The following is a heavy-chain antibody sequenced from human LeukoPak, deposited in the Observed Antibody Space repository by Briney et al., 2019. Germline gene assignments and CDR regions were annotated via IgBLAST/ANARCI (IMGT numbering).Heavy chain of an antibody. CDR1: GGFISSSSYY. Sequence: SETLSLTCTVSGGFISSSSYYWGWIRQPPGKGLEWIGSIYHSGSTYYNPSLKSRVTISVDTSKNQFSLKLSSVTAADTAVYYCARVGPFFDYWGQGTLVTVSS. V-gene: IGHV4-39*01. CDR2: IYHSGST. J-gene: IGHJ4*02. CDR3: ARVGPFFDY.